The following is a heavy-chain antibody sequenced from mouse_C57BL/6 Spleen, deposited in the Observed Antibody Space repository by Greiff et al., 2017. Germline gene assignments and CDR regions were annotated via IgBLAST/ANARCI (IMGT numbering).Heavy chain of an antibody. V-gene: IGHV14-3*01. J-gene: IGHJ4*01. D-gene: IGHD1-1*01. CDR1: GFNIKNTY. CDR3: ARSIYYYGSSHYYAMDY. CDR2: IDPANGNT. Sequence: EVQLQESVAELVRPGASVKLSCTASGFNIKNTYMHWVKQRPEQGLEWIGRIDPANGNTKYAPKFQGKATITADTSSNTAYLQLSSLTSEDTAIYYCARSIYYYGSSHYYAMDYWGQGTSVTVSS.